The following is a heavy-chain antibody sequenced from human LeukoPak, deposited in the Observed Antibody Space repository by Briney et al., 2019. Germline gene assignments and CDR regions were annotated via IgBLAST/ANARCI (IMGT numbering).Heavy chain of an antibody. CDR3: ARTVAAGHSSSYDP. D-gene: IGHD6-6*01. CDR2: ISAYNGNT. J-gene: IGHJ5*02. V-gene: IGHV1-18*01. Sequence: GASVKVSCKASGYTFTSYGISWVRQAPGQGLEWMGWISAYNGNTNYAQKLQGRVTMTTDTSTSTAYMELRSLRSDDTAVYCCARTVAAGHSSSYDPWGQGTLVTVSS. CDR1: GYTFTSYG.